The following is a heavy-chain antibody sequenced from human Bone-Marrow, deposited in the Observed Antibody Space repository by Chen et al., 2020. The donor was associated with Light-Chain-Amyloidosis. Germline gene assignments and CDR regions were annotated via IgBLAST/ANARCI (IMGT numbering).Heavy chain of an antibody. CDR2: ISGSGGST. CDR3: AKRPPYPSIYGMDV. Sequence: EVELVESGGGLVQPGGSLRLSCESSGFTFSSYAMSWVRQAPGKGLEWVSGISGSGGSTYYADSVKGRFTISRDNSKNTLYLQMNSLRAEDTAVYYCAKRPPYPSIYGMDVWGQGTTVTVSS. V-gene: IGHV3-23*04. J-gene: IGHJ6*02. D-gene: IGHD2-21*01. CDR1: GFTFSSYA.